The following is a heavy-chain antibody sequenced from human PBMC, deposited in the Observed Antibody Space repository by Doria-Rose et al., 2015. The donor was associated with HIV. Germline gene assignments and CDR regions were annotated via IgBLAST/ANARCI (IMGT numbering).Heavy chain of an antibody. Sequence: QITLKESGPVLVKPTETLTLTCTVSGVSLSSPGMGVSWIRQPPGKALEWLANIFSDDERSYKPSLKSRLTISRGTTKRQVVLAMTDMAPVDTATYYCARIKSSRWYHKYYFDFWGQGTLVIVSA. CDR2: IFSDDER. V-gene: IGHV2-26*01. J-gene: IGHJ4*02. CDR3: ARIKSSRWYHKYYFDF. CDR1: GVSLSSPGMG. D-gene: IGHD6-13*01.